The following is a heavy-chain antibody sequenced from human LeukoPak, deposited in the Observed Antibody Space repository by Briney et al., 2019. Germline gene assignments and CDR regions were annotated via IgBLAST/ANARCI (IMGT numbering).Heavy chain of an antibody. Sequence: SETLFLTCTVAGDSFSDYYWNWIRQSPGKGLEWIGYIYHDGRSNYNPSLKGRVAISMDTSRQQFSLKLSSVTAADTAVYYCVRDVSDYSNSHFDNWGQGTLVTVSS. CDR1: GDSFSDYY. V-gene: IGHV4-59*01. CDR2: IYHDGRS. CDR3: VRDVSDYSNSHFDN. D-gene: IGHD4-11*01. J-gene: IGHJ4*02.